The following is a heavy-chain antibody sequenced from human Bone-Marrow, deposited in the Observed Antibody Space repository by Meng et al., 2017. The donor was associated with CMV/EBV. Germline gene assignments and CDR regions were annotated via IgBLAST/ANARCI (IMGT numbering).Heavy chain of an antibody. Sequence: GGSLRLSCAASGFTFSSYSMNWVRQAPGKGLEWVSSISSSSSYIYYADSVKGRFTISRDNAKNSLYLQMNSLRAEDTAVYYCARFVLTHYYYGMDVWGQGTTVTVSS. D-gene: IGHD2-8*01. J-gene: IGHJ6*02. CDR1: GFTFSSYS. V-gene: IGHV3-21*01. CDR2: ISSSSSYI. CDR3: ARFVLTHYYYGMDV.